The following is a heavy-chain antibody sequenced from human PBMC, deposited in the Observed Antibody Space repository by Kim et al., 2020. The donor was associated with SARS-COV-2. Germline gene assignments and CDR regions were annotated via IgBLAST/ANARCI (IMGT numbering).Heavy chain of an antibody. V-gene: IGHV3-33*01. CDR2: IWYDGSNK. D-gene: IGHD3-10*01. J-gene: IGHJ4*02. CDR1: GFTFSSYG. Sequence: GGSLRLSCAASGFTFSSYGMHWVRQAPGKGLEWVAVIWYDGSNKYYADSVKGRFTISRDNSKNTLYLQMNSLRAEDTAVYYCAREGRFGELSVFDYWGQGTLVTVSS. CDR3: AREGRFGELSVFDY.